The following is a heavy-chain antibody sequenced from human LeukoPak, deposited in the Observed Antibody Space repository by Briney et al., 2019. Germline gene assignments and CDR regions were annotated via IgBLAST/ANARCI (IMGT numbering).Heavy chain of an antibody. Sequence: SETLSLTCTVSGGSIRSYHWSWIRQSPGKALEWIAYINSRGDTKYNPSLKSRVTISMDTLKNKFSLKVSSVTDADTALYFCARTTSNGSADYWGQGTQVTVSA. V-gene: IGHV4-59*08. J-gene: IGHJ4*02. D-gene: IGHD2-8*01. CDR1: GGSIRSYH. CDR3: ARTTSNGSADY. CDR2: INSRGDT.